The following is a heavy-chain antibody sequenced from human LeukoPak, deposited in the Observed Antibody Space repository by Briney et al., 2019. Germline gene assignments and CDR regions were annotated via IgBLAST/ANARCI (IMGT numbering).Heavy chain of an antibody. D-gene: IGHD6-13*01. CDR3: AKVRDRLSSFYPAA. CDR1: GYTFTGYY. Sequence: ASVKVSCKASGYTFTGYYMHWVRQAPGQGLEWMGWINPHSGGRNSAQKFQGRVTMTRDTSITTAYLELSGLTSDDTAMYYCAKVRDRLSSFYPAARGQGTLVTVSS. CDR2: INPHSGGR. J-gene: IGHJ4*02. V-gene: IGHV1-2*02.